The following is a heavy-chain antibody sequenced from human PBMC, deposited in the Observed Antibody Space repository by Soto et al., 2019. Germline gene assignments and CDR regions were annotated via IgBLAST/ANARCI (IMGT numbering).Heavy chain of an antibody. V-gene: IGHV3-74*01. CDR2: INSDGSST. J-gene: IGHJ4*02. CDR1: GFTFSSYW. D-gene: IGHD1-26*01. CDR3: ARGLPWYSGSYPNFDY. Sequence: GGSLRLSCAASGFTFSSYWMHWVRQAPGKGLVWVSRINSDGSSTSYADSVKGRFTISRDNAKNTLYLQMNSLRAEDTAMYYCARGLPWYSGSYPNFDYWGQGTLVTVSS.